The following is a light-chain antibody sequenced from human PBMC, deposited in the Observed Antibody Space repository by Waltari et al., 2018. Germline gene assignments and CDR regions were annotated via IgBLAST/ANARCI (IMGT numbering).Light chain of an antibody. CDR1: SSDVGVWQY. J-gene: IGLJ3*02. CDR3: GSHTSGSTWV. Sequence: QSALAQPASVSGSPGQSITISCTGTSSDVGVWQYASWSQQHPGKAPKLLIYAVNKRASGVSTRFSGSTAGNTASLTISGLQGEDEADYYCGSHTSGSTWVFGGGTKVTVL. CDR2: AVN. V-gene: IGLV2-14*03.